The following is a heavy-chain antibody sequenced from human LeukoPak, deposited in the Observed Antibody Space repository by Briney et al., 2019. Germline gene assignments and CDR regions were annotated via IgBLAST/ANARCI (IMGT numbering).Heavy chain of an antibody. CDR1: GGSISSSSYY. D-gene: IGHD5-12*01. CDR3: ARDPHYVDIVDQYNWFDP. V-gene: IGHV4-39*07. J-gene: IGHJ5*02. CDR2: IYYSGST. Sequence: PSETLSLTCTVSGGSISSSSYYWGWIRQPPGKGLEWIGSIYYSGSTYYNPSLKSRVTISVDTSKNQFSLKLSSVTAADTAVYYCARDPHYVDIVDQYNWFDPWGQGTLVTVSS.